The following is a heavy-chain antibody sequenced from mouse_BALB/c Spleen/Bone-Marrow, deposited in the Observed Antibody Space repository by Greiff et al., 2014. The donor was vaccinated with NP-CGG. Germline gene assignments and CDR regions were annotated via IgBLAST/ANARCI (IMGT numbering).Heavy chain of an antibody. J-gene: IGHJ2*01. CDR2: TYPGNSDT. D-gene: IGHD3-1*01. CDR3: TTLARSDFDY. CDR1: GYTFSNYW. V-gene: IGHV1-5*01. Sequence: EVQLQQSGTVLAGPGAAVKMSCKASGYTFSNYWTHWVKQRPGQGLEWIGTTYPGNSDTTYNQKFKGKAKLTAVTSTSTAYMELSSLTNEDSAVYYCTTLARSDFDYWGQGTTLTVSS.